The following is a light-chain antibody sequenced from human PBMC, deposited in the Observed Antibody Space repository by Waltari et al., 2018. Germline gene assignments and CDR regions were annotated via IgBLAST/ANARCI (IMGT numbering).Light chain of an antibody. V-gene: IGKV2-29*02. CDR2: RVS. CDR1: QSLLYSDGNTY. J-gene: IGKJ4*01. Sequence: DIMMTQTPLSLPVTPGEPASISCRSSQSLLYSDGNTYLYWYLQKPGQPPRLLIYRVSNRFSGVSDRFSGSGSGTDFTLKISRVEAEDVGVYYCMQALQTPLTFGGGTKVEIK. CDR3: MQALQTPLT.